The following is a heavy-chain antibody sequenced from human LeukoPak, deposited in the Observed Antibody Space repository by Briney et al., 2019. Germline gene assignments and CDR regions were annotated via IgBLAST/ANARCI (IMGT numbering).Heavy chain of an antibody. CDR1: GFSVSNNY. J-gene: IGHJ4*02. V-gene: IGHV3-53*01. CDR3: AKVWSGDDYVWGSYRLPGY. Sequence: GGSQRLSCAASGFSVSNNYVSWVRQAPGKGLEWVSVIYSGGSTYYADSVKGRFTISRDNSKNTLYLQMNSLRAEDTAVYYCAKVWSGDDYVWGSYRLPGYWGQGTLVTVSS. CDR2: IYSGGST. D-gene: IGHD3-16*02.